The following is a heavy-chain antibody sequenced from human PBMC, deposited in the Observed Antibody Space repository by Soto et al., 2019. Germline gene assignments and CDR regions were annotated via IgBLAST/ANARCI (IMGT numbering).Heavy chain of an antibody. J-gene: IGHJ4*02. V-gene: IGHV3-66*01. CDR2: IYSGGST. Sequence: GGSLRLSCAASGFTVSSNYMSWVRQAPGKGLEWVSVIYSGGSTYYADSVKGRFTISRDNSKNTLYLQMNSLRVEDTAVYYCARSGSWYSFFDYWGQGTLVTVSS. CDR1: GFTVSSNY. CDR3: ARSGSWYSFFDY. D-gene: IGHD2-15*01.